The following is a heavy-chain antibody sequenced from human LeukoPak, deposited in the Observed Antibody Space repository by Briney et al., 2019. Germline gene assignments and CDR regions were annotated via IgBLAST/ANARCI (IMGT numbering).Heavy chain of an antibody. Sequence: ASVKVSCKASGYTFTGYYMHWVRQAPGQGLEWTGWINPNSGGTNYAQKFQGRVTMTRDTSISTAYMELSRLRSDDTAVYYCAREEKPYSSGSQPDYWGQGTLVTVSS. V-gene: IGHV1-2*02. D-gene: IGHD6-19*01. CDR1: GYTFTGYY. J-gene: IGHJ4*02. CDR3: AREEKPYSSGSQPDY. CDR2: INPNSGGT.